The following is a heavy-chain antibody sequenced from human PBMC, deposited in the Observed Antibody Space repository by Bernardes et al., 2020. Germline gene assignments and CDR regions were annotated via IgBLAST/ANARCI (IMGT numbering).Heavy chain of an antibody. V-gene: IGHV3-23*01. CDR2: ISGSGGST. CDR3: AKDMQTNWFSWYFDF. CDR1: GFTFSSYA. J-gene: IGHJ2*01. Sequence: GGSLRLSCAASGFTFSSYAMSWVRQAPGKGLKWVSSISGSGGSTYYADSVKGRFTISRDNSKNTLYLQMNSLRADDTAVYYCAKDMQTNWFSWYFDFWGRGTLVTVSS. D-gene: IGHD2-8*01.